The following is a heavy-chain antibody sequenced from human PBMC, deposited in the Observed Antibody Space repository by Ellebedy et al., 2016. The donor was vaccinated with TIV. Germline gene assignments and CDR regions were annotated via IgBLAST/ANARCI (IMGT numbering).Heavy chain of an antibody. CDR1: GFTFSSYA. CDR3: AKGRGGGSDSSAPRYYFDS. CDR2: ISNTGNRT. D-gene: IGHD3-22*01. Sequence: PGGSLRLSCAASGFTFSSYAMSWVRQAPGKGLEWVSTISNTGNRTYYADSVEGRFIISRDNSKRTLYLQMNSLRAEDTAVYYCAKGRGGGSDSSAPRYYFDSWGLGTLVTVSS. J-gene: IGHJ4*02. V-gene: IGHV3-23*01.